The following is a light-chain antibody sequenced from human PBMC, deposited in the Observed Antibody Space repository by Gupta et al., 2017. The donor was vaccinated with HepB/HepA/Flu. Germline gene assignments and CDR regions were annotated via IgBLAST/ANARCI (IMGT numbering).Light chain of an antibody. Sequence: DIVMTQSPDSLAVSLGERATINCKSSQTILYSSTNKDYLAWFQQKPGQPPKLLIYWASTRGSGVPDRFSGSGSGTDFTLTISSLQAEDVAVYYCQQYYTIPRTFGQGTKVEIK. CDR2: WAS. J-gene: IGKJ1*01. V-gene: IGKV4-1*01. CDR1: QTILYSSTNKDY. CDR3: QQYYTIPRT.